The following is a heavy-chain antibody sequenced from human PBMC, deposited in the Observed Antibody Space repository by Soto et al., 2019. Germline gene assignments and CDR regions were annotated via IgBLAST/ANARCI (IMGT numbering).Heavy chain of an antibody. V-gene: IGHV3-21*01. CDR2: ISSSSSYI. Sequence: GGSLRLSCAASGFTFSSYSMNWVRQAPGKGLEWVSSISSSSSYIYYADSVKSRFTISRDNAKNSLYLQMNSLRAEDTAVYYCARDTRTAEGSWNYAHLWGQGTLVTVSS. CDR3: ARDTRTAEGSWNYAHL. D-gene: IGHD1-7*01. CDR1: GFTFSSYS. J-gene: IGHJ5*02.